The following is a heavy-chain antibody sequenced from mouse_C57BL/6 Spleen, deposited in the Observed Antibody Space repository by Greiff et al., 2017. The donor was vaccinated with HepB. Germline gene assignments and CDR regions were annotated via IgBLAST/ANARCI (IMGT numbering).Heavy chain of an antibody. D-gene: IGHD2-4*01. V-gene: IGHV14-2*01. J-gene: IGHJ2*01. CDR2: IDPEDGET. CDR1: GFNIKDYY. Sequence: VHVKQSGAELVKPGASVKLSCTASGFNIKDYYMHWVKQRTEQGLEWIGRIDPEDGETKYAPKFQGKATITAATSSTPAYLQLSSLTSEDTAVYYCARGSTIYYDYDDGVFDYWGQGTTLTVSS. CDR3: ARGSTIYYDYDDGVFDY.